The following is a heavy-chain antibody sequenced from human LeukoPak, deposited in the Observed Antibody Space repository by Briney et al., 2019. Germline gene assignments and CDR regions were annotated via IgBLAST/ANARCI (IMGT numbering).Heavy chain of an antibody. CDR2: ISSASSYI. J-gene: IGHJ3*01. CDR1: GFTFSIHD. Sequence: GGSLRLSCAASGFTFSIHDMNWVRQAPGKGLEWVSSISSASSYIYYADSVKGRITICSENGGNRLSLQMDSLRDEDTAVYYCVREKNCSRTGCYVGVFDLWGQGTMVTVSS. D-gene: IGHD2-2*01. V-gene: IGHV3-21*01. CDR3: VREKNCSRTGCYVGVFDL.